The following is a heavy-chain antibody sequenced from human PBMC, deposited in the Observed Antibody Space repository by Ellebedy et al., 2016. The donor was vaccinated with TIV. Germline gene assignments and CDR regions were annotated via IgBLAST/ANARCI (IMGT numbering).Heavy chain of an antibody. CDR3: ATDPPHSDSGNAVDF. V-gene: IGHV3-23*01. CDR2: ISATGDIT. Sequence: GESLKISCAASGFTFSNSIMNWVRQAPGKGLEWVSVISATGDITYYGDSLKGRFTISRDNSKSTLYLQMTGLRAEDTAVYYCATDPPHSDSGNAVDFWGQGTLVTVSS. CDR1: GFTFSNSI. D-gene: IGHD3-10*01. J-gene: IGHJ4*02.